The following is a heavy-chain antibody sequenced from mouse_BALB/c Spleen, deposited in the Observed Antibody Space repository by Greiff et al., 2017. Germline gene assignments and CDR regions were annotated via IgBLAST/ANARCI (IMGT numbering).Heavy chain of an antibody. V-gene: IGHV5-17*02. CDR2: ISSGSSTI. CDR3: ARGRQDAMDY. Sequence: EVKLVESGGGLVQPGGSRKLSCAASGFTFSSFGMHWVRQAPEKGLEWVAYISSGSSTIYYADTVKGRFTISRDNPKNTLFLQMTSLRSEDTAMYYCARGRQDAMDYWGQGTSVTVSS. CDR1: GFTFSSFG. D-gene: IGHD3-2*01. J-gene: IGHJ4*01.